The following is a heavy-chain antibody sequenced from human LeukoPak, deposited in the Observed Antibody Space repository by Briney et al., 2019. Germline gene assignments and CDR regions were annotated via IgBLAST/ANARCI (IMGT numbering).Heavy chain of an antibody. CDR1: GFTFSPYG. CDR2: IWSDGTNQ. V-gene: IGHV3-30*02. Sequence: GGSLRLSCAASGFTFSPYGFHWVRQAPGKGLEWVAVIWSDGTNQYYADSVEGRFTISRDDSQKTVYLEMDSLRTEDTAMYYCAKDAQRGFDYSNSLEYWGPGTLVTVSS. J-gene: IGHJ4*02. D-gene: IGHD4-11*01. CDR3: AKDAQRGFDYSNSLEY.